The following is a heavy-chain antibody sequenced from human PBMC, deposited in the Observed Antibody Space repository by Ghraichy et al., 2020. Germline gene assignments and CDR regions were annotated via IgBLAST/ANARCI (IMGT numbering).Heavy chain of an antibody. D-gene: IGHD3-3*01. CDR2: INPNSGGT. V-gene: IGHV1-2*02. Sequence: ASVKVSCKASGYTFTGYYMHWVRQAPGQGLEWMGWINPNSGGTNYAQKFQGRVTMTRDTSISTAYMELSRLRSDDTAVYYCARGAPYVLRSLRPLYYYYGMDVWGQGTTVTVSS. J-gene: IGHJ6*02. CDR3: ARGAPYVLRSLRPLYYYYGMDV. CDR1: GYTFTGYY.